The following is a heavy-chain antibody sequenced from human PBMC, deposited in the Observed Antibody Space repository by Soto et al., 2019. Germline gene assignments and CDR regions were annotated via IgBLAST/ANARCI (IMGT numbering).Heavy chain of an antibody. Sequence: EVQLVESGGGLVQPGGSLRLSCAASGFTFSSYSMNWVRQAPGKGLEWVSYISSSSSTIYYADSVKGRFTISRDNAKNSLHLQMNSLRAEDTAVYYCARIIFRFGMDVWGQGTTVTVSS. V-gene: IGHV3-48*01. D-gene: IGHD3-3*02. J-gene: IGHJ6*02. CDR2: ISSSSSTI. CDR3: ARIIFRFGMDV. CDR1: GFTFSSYS.